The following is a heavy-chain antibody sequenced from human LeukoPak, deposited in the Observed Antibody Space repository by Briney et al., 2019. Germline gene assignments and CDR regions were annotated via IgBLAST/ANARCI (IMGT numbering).Heavy chain of an antibody. CDR1: GYTFTSYA. V-gene: IGHV7-4-1*02. D-gene: IGHD4-17*01. CDR3: ARQNGDYQLGNGMDV. Sequence: ASVKVSCKASGYTFTSYAMNWVRQAPGQGLEWMGWINTNTGNPTYAQGFTGRFVFSLDTSVSTAYLQWSSLKASDTAMYYGARQNGDYQLGNGMDVWGQGTTVTVSS. J-gene: IGHJ6*02. CDR2: INTNTGNP.